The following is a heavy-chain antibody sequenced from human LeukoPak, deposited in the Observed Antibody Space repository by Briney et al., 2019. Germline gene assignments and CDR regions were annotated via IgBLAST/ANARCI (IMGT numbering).Heavy chain of an antibody. J-gene: IGHJ6*03. V-gene: IGHV4-59*01. Sequence: SETLSLTCTVSGGSISSYYWSWIRQPPGKGLEYIGYIYYSGSTNYNPSLKSRVTISVDTSKNQFSLKLSSVTAADTAAYYCARTEESGYSYGYFGYYYYMDVWGKGTTVTVSS. CDR2: IYYSGST. CDR1: GGSISSYY. CDR3: ARTEESGYSYGYFGYYYYMDV. D-gene: IGHD5-18*01.